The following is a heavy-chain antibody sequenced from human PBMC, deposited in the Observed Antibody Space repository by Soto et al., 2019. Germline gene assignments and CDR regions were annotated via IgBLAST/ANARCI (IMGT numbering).Heavy chain of an antibody. V-gene: IGHV3-49*04. CDR3: ARVXRITILGVVKGYYGMDV. D-gene: IGHD3-3*01. CDR1: GFTFGYYA. J-gene: IGHJ6*02. Sequence: GGSLRLSCTASGFTFGYYAMSWVRQAPGKGLEWVGFIRSKAYGGTTEYAASVKGRFTISRDDSKSIAYLQMNSLRAEDTAVYYCARVXRITILGVVKGYYGMDVWGQGTTVTVSS. CDR2: IRSKAYGGTT.